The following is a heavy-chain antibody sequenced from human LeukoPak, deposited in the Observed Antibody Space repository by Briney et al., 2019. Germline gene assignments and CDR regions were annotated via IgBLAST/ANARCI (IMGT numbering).Heavy chain of an antibody. V-gene: IGHV3-21*01. J-gene: IGHJ5*02. CDR2: ITSSSSYI. D-gene: IGHD1-26*01. CDR3: ARSEWVGATTSWFDP. Sequence: PGGSLRLSCAASGFSFSSYTMNWVRQAPGKGLEWVSSITSSSSYIYYADSVKGRFTISRDNAKNSVFLQMNGLRAEDTAVYYCARSEWVGATTSWFDPWGQGTLVTVSS. CDR1: GFSFSSYT.